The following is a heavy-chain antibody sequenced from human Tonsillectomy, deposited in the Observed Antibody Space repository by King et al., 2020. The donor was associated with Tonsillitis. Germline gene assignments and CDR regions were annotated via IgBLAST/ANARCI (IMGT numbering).Heavy chain of an antibody. D-gene: IGHD3-3*01. CDR1: GFTFSSYG. CDR2: IWYDGSNK. CDR3: ARAQESSLTHYGLANHYYMDV. J-gene: IGHJ6*03. V-gene: IGHV3-33*08. Sequence: VQLVESGGGVVQPGRSLRLSCAASGFTFSSYGMHWVRQAPGKGLEWVAVIWYDGSNKYYADSVKGRFTISRDNSKNTLYLQMNSLRAEDTAVYYCARAQESSLTHYGLANHYYMDVWGKGTTVTVSS.